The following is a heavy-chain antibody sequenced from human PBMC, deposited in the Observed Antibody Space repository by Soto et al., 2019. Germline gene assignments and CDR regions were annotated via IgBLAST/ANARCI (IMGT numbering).Heavy chain of an antibody. CDR2: INHSGST. V-gene: IGHV4-34*01. CDR1: GGSFSGYY. D-gene: IGHD3-22*01. CDR3: ARGRLYYYDSSDIRPGLDY. J-gene: IGHJ4*02. Sequence: XETLSLTCAVYGGSFSGYYWSWIRLPPGKGLEWIGEINHSGSTHYNPSLKSRVTISVDTSKNQFSLKLSSVTAADTAVYYCARGRLYYYDSSDIRPGLDYWGQGTLVTVSS.